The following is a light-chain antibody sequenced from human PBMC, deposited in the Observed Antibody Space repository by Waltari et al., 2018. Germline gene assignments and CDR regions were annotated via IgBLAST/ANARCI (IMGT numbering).Light chain of an antibody. V-gene: IGLV2-23*01. J-gene: IGLJ3*02. CDR1: TSDFVTYRL. CDR2: EGT. CDR3: CSYAGSSPL. Sequence: QSALTQPASVSGSPGQSITIPCAGATSDFVTYRLVSWYQQHPGNPPKLLIHEGTQRPSGISNRFSGSNSDNTASLTISGLQFEDEAYYYCCSYAGSSPLFGGGTRVTVL.